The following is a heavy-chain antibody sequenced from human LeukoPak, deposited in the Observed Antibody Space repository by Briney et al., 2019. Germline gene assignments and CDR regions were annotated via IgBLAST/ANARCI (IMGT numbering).Heavy chain of an antibody. D-gene: IGHD2-15*01. CDR3: AKVKDPYEVLYWFDP. CDR2: ISYDGSNK. CDR1: GFTFSNYA. J-gene: IGHJ5*02. Sequence: GGSLRLSCAASGFTFSNYAMHWVRQAPGKGLEWVAVISYDGSNKYYADSLKGRFTISRDNSKNTLYLQVNSPIPEDTAVYYCAKVKDPYEVLYWFDPWGQGTLVTVSS. V-gene: IGHV3-30-3*01.